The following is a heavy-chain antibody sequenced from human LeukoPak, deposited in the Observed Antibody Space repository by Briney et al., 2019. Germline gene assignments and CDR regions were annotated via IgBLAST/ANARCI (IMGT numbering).Heavy chain of an antibody. J-gene: IGHJ4*02. Sequence: PGGSLRLSCAASGFTSSSYGMHWVRQAPGKGLEWVAVIWYDGSNKYYADSVKGRFTISRDNSKNTLYLQMNSLRAEDTAVYYCARDMCGGDCCPQDWGQGTLVTVSS. D-gene: IGHD2-21*02. CDR1: GFTSSSYG. V-gene: IGHV3-33*01. CDR2: IWYDGSNK. CDR3: ARDMCGGDCCPQD.